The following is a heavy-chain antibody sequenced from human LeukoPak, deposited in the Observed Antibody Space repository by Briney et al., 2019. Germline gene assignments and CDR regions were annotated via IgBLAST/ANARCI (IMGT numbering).Heavy chain of an antibody. CDR1: GFTLSSDS. CDR3: ARVHSQLWSKAPLDY. J-gene: IGHJ4*02. D-gene: IGHD5-18*01. CDR2: ISDSGTTK. V-gene: IGHV3-48*02. Sequence: PGGSLRLSCVASGFTLSSDSMNWVRQAPGKGLEWISYISDSGTTKYYAGSVKGRFTISRDNAKNSLYLQMNSLRDEDTAVYYCARVHSQLWSKAPLDYWGQGTLVTVSS.